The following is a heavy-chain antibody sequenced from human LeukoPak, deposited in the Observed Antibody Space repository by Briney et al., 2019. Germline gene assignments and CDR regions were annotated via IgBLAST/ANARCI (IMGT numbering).Heavy chain of an antibody. D-gene: IGHD3-22*01. J-gene: IGHJ4*02. CDR3: ATDPYSSGYYFI. Sequence: SETLSLTCTVSGGSISSNYWSWIRQPPGKGLEWIGYIYYSGCTKYNPSLKSRVTISVDTSKNQFSLKLSSVTAADTAVYYCATDPYSSGYYFIWGEGTLVSVSS. CDR1: GGSISSNY. V-gene: IGHV4-59*12. CDR2: IYYSGCT.